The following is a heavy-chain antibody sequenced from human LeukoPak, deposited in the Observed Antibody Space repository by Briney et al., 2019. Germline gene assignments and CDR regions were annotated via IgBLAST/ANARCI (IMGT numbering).Heavy chain of an antibody. V-gene: IGHV1-8*01. CDR1: GYTFTSYD. J-gene: IGHJ5*02. CDR2: MNPNSGNT. Sequence: GASVTVSCKASGYTFTSYDINWVRQATGQGLGWMGWMNPNSGNTSYAQKFQGRVTMTRNTSISTAYMELSSLRSEDTAVYYCAGDGVVRGAGKKYNGFDLWGQGTLVTVSS. D-gene: IGHD3-10*01. CDR3: AGDGVVRGAGKKYNGFDL.